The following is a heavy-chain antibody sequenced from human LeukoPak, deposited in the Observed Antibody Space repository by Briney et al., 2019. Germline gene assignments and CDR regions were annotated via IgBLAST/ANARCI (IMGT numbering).Heavy chain of an antibody. Sequence: SETLSLTCAVSGYSISSGYYWGYIRQSPGKGLEWIGSIYHRGNTYYNPSLKSRVTISVDTSKNQFSLKLSSVTAADTAVYYCARNRIAVAGRGPYFDYWGQGTLVTVSS. J-gene: IGHJ4*02. V-gene: IGHV4-38-2*01. D-gene: IGHD6-19*01. CDR1: GYSISSGYY. CDR3: ARNRIAVAGRGPYFDY. CDR2: IYHRGNT.